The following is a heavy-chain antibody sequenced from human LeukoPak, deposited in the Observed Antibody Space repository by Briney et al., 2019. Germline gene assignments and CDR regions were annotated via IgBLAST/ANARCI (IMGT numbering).Heavy chain of an antibody. D-gene: IGHD2-2*01. V-gene: IGHV4-59*01. Sequence: SETLSLTCTVSGGSISSYYWSWIRQPPGKGLEWIGYIYYSGSTNYSPSLKSRLTMSIDTSKNQFSLKLGSVTAADTAVYYCARWSGYALDWGQGTLVTVSS. CDR3: ARWSGYALD. CDR1: GGSISSYY. CDR2: IYYSGST. J-gene: IGHJ4*02.